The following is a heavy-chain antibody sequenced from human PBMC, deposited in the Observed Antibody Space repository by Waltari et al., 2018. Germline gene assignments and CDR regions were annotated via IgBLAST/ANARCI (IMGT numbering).Heavy chain of an antibody. CDR3: ASRGGYGVLFH. V-gene: IGHV4-34*01. CDR1: GGSFSGYY. D-gene: IGHD4-17*01. CDR2: INHSGST. Sequence: QVQLQQWGAGLLKPSETLSLTCAVYGGSFSGYYWSWIRQPPGKGLEWIGEINHSGSTNYNPSLKRRVTISVDTSKNQFSLTWTSVTAADTAVYYCASRGGYGVLFHWGQGTLVTVSS. J-gene: IGHJ4*02.